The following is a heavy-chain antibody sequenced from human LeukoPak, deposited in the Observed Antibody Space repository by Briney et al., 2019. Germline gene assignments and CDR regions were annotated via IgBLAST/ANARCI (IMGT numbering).Heavy chain of an antibody. CDR3: ARDSDIVVVPAAISFDP. D-gene: IGHD2-2*01. V-gene: IGHV1-18*01. CDR2: IIAYNGNT. CDR1: GYTFTSYG. J-gene: IGHJ5*02. Sequence: ASVKVSCKASGYTFTSYGISWVRQAPGQGLEWMGWIIAYNGNTNYAQKLQGRVTMTTDTSTSTAYMELRSLRSDDTAVYYCARDSDIVVVPAAISFDPWGQGTLVTVSS.